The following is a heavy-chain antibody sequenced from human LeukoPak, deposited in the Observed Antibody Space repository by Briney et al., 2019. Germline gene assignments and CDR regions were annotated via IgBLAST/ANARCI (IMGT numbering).Heavy chain of an antibody. V-gene: IGHV3-48*03. D-gene: IGHD3-10*01. CDR3: AKDLPLTRGAFDI. J-gene: IGHJ3*02. CDR2: ITNTGNTI. CDR1: GSTFSTYD. Sequence: PGGSLRLSCTASGSTFSTYDMNWVRQAPGKGLDWISYITNTGNTIYYADSVKGRFTISRDNSKNTLYLQMNSLRAEDTAVYYCAKDLPLTRGAFDIWGQGTMVTVSS.